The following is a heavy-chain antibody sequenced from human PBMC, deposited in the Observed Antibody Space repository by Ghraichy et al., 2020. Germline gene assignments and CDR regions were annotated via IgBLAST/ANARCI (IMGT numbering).Heavy chain of an antibody. CDR2: IGSGGDT. Sequence: GGSLRLSCAVSGFTFSSYDMHWVRQVTGKGLEWVSAIGSGGDTYYPGSVKGRFTISRENAKNSLYLQMNSLRAEDTAVYFCARVYCSGGSCYGMDVWGQGTTVTVSS. CDR1: GFTFSSYD. V-gene: IGHV3-13*01. CDR3: ARVYCSGGSCYGMDV. J-gene: IGHJ6*02. D-gene: IGHD2-15*01.